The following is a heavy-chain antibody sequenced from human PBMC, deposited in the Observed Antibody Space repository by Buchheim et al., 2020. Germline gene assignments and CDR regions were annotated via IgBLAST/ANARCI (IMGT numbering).Heavy chain of an antibody. J-gene: IGHJ6*02. CDR1: GFTFSSYW. Sequence: EVQLVESGGGLVQPGGSLRLSCAASGFTFSSYWMHWVRQAPGKGLVWVSRINSDGSSTSYADSVKGRFTISRDNAKNTLYLQMNRLRAEDTAVYYCARVTDIVVVVAATPYGMDVWGQGTT. D-gene: IGHD2-15*01. CDR2: INSDGSST. V-gene: IGHV3-74*01. CDR3: ARVTDIVVVVAATPYGMDV.